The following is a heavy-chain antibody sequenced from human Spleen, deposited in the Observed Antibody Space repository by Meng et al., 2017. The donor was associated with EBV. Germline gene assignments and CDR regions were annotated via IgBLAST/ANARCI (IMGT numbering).Heavy chain of an antibody. CDR1: GDTFSNYA. V-gene: IGHV1-69*17. CDR2: IIPMFEVV. CDR3: ARVHWTSGGYTAPFDH. Sequence: QGQGVEFGVEVKSPGAPVKVSCKASGDTFSNYAITGVRQAPGQGLEWMGGIIPMFEVVNYAQKFQGRVAISADKSTTTAHMELSSLTSDDTAMYFCARVHWTSGGYTAPFDHWGQGTLVTVSS. D-gene: IGHD2-2*02. J-gene: IGHJ4*02.